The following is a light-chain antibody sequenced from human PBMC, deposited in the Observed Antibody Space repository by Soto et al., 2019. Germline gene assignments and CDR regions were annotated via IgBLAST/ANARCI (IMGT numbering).Light chain of an antibody. CDR2: DDS. J-gene: IGLJ2*01. CDR1: TIGRKS. CDR3: QVWDNPNDVV. V-gene: IGLV3-21*02. Sequence: SSVLAQPPSVSMAPGQTASITCGGYTIGRKSVHWYQQKAGQAPVLVVYDDSDRPSGIPERFAGSKSGNTATLTISWVEAGDEADYYCQVWDNPNDVVFGGGTKLTVL.